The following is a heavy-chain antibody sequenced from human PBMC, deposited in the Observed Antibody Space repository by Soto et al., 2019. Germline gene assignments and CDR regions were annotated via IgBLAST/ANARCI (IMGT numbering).Heavy chain of an antibody. Sequence: ASVKVSCKVSGYTFTDHYVHWVQQAPGKGLEGLGLVDPEESETIYAEKFQGRVTITADTSTDTAYMELRSLRSEDTGVYYCAYGSGSYLHYFEYWGQGXLVTVYS. CDR2: VDPEESET. CDR1: GYTFTDHY. J-gene: IGHJ4*02. CDR3: AYGSGSYLHYFEY. D-gene: IGHD3-10*01. V-gene: IGHV1-69-2*01.